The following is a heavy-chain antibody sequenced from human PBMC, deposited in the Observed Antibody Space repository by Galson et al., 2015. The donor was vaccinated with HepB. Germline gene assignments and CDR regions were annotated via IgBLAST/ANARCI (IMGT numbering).Heavy chain of an antibody. CDR3: AKGAYFSSSSLCGMDV. J-gene: IGHJ6*02. D-gene: IGHD2-21*01. V-gene: IGHV3-23*01. CDR2: TTGGGDRT. CDR1: GFRFSSYA. Sequence: SLRLSCAGSGFRFSSYAMTWVRQAPGKGLEWVSGTTGGGDRTYYADSMKGRFIMSRDNSKNTVYLHMNSLRAEDTAVYHCAKGAYFSSSSLCGMDVWGQGTTVTVAS.